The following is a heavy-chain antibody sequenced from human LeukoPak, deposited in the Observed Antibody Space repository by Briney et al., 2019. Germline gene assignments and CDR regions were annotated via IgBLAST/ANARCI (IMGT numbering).Heavy chain of an antibody. Sequence: ASVKVSCKASGYTFTGYYMHWVRQAPGQGLEWMGWINPNSGGTNYAQKFQGWVTMTRDTSISTAYMELSRLRSDDTAVYYCARGPPIPDIVVVVAAPIDYWGQGTLVTVSS. CDR3: ARGPPIPDIVVVVAAPIDY. CDR2: INPNSGGT. J-gene: IGHJ4*02. D-gene: IGHD2-15*01. CDR1: GYTFTGYY. V-gene: IGHV1-2*04.